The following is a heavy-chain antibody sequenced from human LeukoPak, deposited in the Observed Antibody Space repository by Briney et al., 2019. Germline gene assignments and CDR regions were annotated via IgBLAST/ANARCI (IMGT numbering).Heavy chain of an antibody. D-gene: IGHD3-3*01. CDR3: AKDRDYDFWSGYYY. Sequence: PGGSLRLSCATSGFTFGSYWLSWVRQAPGKGLEWVANMKQDGSEQYYVDSVRGRFTISRDSAKNSLFLQMNSLRAEDSAVYYCAKDRDYDFWSGYYYWGQGTLVTVSS. V-gene: IGHV3-7*01. J-gene: IGHJ4*02. CDR1: GFTFGSYW. CDR2: MKQDGSEQ.